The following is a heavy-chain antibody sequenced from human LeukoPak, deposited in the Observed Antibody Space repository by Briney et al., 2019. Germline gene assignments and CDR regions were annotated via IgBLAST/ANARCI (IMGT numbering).Heavy chain of an antibody. CDR1: GFTFSNYS. CDR2: ISTRSSYI. D-gene: IGHD3-9*01. V-gene: IGHV3-21*03. J-gene: IGHJ6*03. Sequence: GGTLRLSCAASGFTFSNYSMNWVRQAPGKGLEWVSSISTRSSYIYHADSVKGRFTISRDNAKNSLFLQMNSLRAEDTAVYYCATDRREVLIGDSLASYYYHMDVWGKGTTVIISS. CDR3: ATDRREVLIGDSLASYYYHMDV.